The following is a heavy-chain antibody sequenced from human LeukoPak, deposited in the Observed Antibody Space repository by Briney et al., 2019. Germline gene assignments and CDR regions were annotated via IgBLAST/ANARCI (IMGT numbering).Heavy chain of an antibody. CDR2: INPNSGGT. Sequence: ASVKVSCKASGYTLTDKYMHWVRQAPGQGLEWMGWINPNSGGTNYAQKFQGRVTMTRDTSISTAYMELSRLRSDDTAVYYCARAMYDILTGYYNGVGYWGQGTLVTVSS. J-gene: IGHJ4*02. CDR3: ARAMYDILTGYYNGVGY. D-gene: IGHD3-9*01. CDR1: GYTLTDKY. V-gene: IGHV1-2*02.